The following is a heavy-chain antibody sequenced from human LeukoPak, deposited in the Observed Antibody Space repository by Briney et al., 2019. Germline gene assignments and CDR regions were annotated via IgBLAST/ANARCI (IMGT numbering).Heavy chain of an antibody. CDR1: GFTFSNYA. V-gene: IGHV3-23*01. Sequence: GGSLRLSCAASGFTFSNYAMTWVRQAPGRGREWVSGISISGDKKYCADSVKGRFTISRDNSKNTLYLQMNSLRAEDTAVYFCANRGVGYFYMDVWGKGTTVTVSS. J-gene: IGHJ6*03. D-gene: IGHD2-15*01. CDR3: ANRGVGYFYMDV. CDR2: ISISGDKK.